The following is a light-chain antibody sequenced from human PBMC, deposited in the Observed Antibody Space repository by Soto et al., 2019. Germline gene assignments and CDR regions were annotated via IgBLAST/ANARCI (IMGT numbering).Light chain of an antibody. V-gene: IGLV2-11*01. CDR2: DVN. CDR3: CSYAGSYTFYV. Sequence: QSALTQPRSVSGSPGQSFTISCTGTSSDVGGYDYVSWYQQHPGKAPKLMIFDVNQRPSGVPDRFSGSKSGNTASLTISGLQAEDDADYYCCSYAGSYTFYVFGVGTKLTVL. CDR1: SSDVGGYDY. J-gene: IGLJ1*01.